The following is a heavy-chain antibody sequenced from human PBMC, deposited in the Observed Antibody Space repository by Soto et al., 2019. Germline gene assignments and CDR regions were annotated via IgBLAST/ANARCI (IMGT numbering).Heavy chain of an antibody. D-gene: IGHD6-19*01. CDR3: ARTRAVWFDP. Sequence: SETLSLTCAVYGGSFSGYYWSWIRQPPGKGLEWIGSIYYSGSTYYNPSLKSRVTISVDTSKNQFSLKLSSVTAADTAVYYCARTRAVWFDPWGQGTLVTVS. CDR2: IYYSGST. J-gene: IGHJ5*02. V-gene: IGHV4-34*01. CDR1: GGSFSGYY.